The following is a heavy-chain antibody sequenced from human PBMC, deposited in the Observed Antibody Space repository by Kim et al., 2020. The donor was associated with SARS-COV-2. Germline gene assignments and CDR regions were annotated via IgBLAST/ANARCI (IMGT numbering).Heavy chain of an antibody. V-gene: IGHV4-61*02. CDR2: IYTSGST. J-gene: IGHJ3*02. CDR1: GGSISSGSYY. CDR3: ASESLGYCSGGSCLDAFDI. Sequence: SQTLSLTCTVSGGSISSGSYYWSWIRQPAGKGLEWIGRIYTSGSTNYNPSLKSRVTISVDTSKNQFSLKLSSVTAADTAVYYCASESLGYCSGGSCLDAFDIWGQGTMVTVSS. D-gene: IGHD2-15*01.